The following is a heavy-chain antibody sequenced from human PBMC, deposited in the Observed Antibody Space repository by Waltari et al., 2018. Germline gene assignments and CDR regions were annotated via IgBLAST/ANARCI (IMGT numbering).Heavy chain of an antibody. J-gene: IGHJ4*02. CDR1: GGSFIGYY. CDR3: AGPLYYFDY. V-gene: IGHV4-34*01. CDR2: INHSGST. Sequence: QVQLQQWGAGLLKPSETLSLTCAVYGGSFIGYYWSWIRQPPGKGLEWIGEINHSGSTNYNPSLKSRVTISVDTSKNQFSLKLSSVTAADTAVYYCAGPLYYFDYWGQGTLVTVSS.